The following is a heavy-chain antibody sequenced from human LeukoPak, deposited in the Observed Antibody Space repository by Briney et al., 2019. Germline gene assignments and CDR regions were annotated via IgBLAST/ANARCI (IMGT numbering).Heavy chain of an antibody. J-gene: IGHJ3*02. CDR3: ARGLAGPPQEAFDI. CDR2: IKKDGSER. Sequence: GGSLRLSCAASGFTFSSYRMNWVRQAPGKGLEWVANIKKDGSERYYEDSVKGRFTISRDNTRKSLYLQMNTLRAEDTAVYYCARGLAGPPQEAFDIWGQGTMVTVSS. CDR1: GFTFSSYR. V-gene: IGHV3-7*01.